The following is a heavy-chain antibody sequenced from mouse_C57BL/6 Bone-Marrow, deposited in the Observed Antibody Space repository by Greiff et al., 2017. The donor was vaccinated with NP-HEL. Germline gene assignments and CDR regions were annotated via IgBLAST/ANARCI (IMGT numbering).Heavy chain of an antibody. Sequence: QVQLKQSGAELARPGASVKLSCKASGYTFTSYGISWVKQRTGQGLEWIGEIYPRSGNTYYNEKFKGKATLTADKSSSTAYMELRSLTSEDSAVYFCARYYGSSYPWYFDVWGTGTTVTVSS. CDR2: IYPRSGNT. V-gene: IGHV1-81*01. J-gene: IGHJ1*03. CDR3: ARYYGSSYPWYFDV. CDR1: GYTFTSYG. D-gene: IGHD1-1*01.